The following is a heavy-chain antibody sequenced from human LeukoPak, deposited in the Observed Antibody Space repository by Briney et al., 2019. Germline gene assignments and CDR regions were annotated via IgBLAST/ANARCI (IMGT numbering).Heavy chain of an antibody. CDR1: GGSFSGYY. J-gene: IGHJ4*02. D-gene: IGHD3-22*01. CDR2: INHSGST. Sequence: PSETLSLTCAVYGGSFSGYYWSWIRQPPGKGLEWIGEINHSGSTNYNPSLKSRVTISVDTSKNQFSLKLSSVTAADTAVYYCARHYYDSSGYYSFDYWGQGTLVTVPS. V-gene: IGHV4-34*01. CDR3: ARHYYDSSGYYSFDY.